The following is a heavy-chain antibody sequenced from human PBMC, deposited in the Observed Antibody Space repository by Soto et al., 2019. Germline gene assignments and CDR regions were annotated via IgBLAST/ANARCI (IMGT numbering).Heavy chain of an antibody. CDR1: GYTFTSYG. CDR3: ARNSIRGWSGYSNGRDYFDY. V-gene: IGHV1-18*01. D-gene: IGHD5-18*01. Sequence: QVQLVQSGAEVKKAGASVKVSCQASGYTFTSYGLTWVRQAPGQGLEWMGWISAYSGNTKYAQKFQGRVTMTTDTPTSTAYMDLSSLRSDDTAVYYCARNSIRGWSGYSNGRDYFDYWGQGILVTVSS. CDR2: ISAYSGNT. J-gene: IGHJ4*02.